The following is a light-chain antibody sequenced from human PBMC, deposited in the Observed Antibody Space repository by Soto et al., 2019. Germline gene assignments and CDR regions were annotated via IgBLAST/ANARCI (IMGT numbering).Light chain of an antibody. J-gene: IGLJ1*01. V-gene: IGLV2-14*01. CDR3: NSYTSSSTYV. CDR2: DVA. Sequence: QSALTQPASVSGSPGQSITISCTGTSSDVGAYNCVSWYQQHPGKAPKLMLYDVANRPSGVSNRFSGSKSGNTASLTISGLQAEDEADYYCNSYTSSSTYVFGTGTKVTVL. CDR1: SSDVGAYNC.